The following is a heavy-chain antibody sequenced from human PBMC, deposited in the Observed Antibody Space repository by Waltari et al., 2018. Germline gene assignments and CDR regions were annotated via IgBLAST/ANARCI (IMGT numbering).Heavy chain of an antibody. CDR3: ARHSVVEGVLLYFDY. CDR1: GGSISSSSYY. Sequence: QLQLQESGPGLVKPSETLSLTCTVSGGSISSSSYYWGWIRQPPGKGLEWIGSIYYSGSTYSNPSLKSRVTISVDTSKNQFALKLSSVTAADTAVYYCARHSVVEGVLLYFDYWGQGTLVTVSS. CDR2: IYYSGST. V-gene: IGHV4-39*01. D-gene: IGHD2-15*01. J-gene: IGHJ4*02.